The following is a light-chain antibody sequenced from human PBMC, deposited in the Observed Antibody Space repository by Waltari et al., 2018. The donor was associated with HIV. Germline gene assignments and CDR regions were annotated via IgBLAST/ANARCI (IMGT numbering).Light chain of an antibody. Sequence: QSALTQPASVSGSPGQSITISCTGTSSDVGSYNLVSWYQQHPGKAPKRMIDEVSKRPSGVSNRFSGSKSGNTASLTISGLQAEDEADYYCCSYAGTGTSVFGGGTKLTVL. J-gene: IGLJ3*02. CDR1: SSDVGSYNL. V-gene: IGLV2-23*02. CDR3: CSYAGTGTSV. CDR2: EVS.